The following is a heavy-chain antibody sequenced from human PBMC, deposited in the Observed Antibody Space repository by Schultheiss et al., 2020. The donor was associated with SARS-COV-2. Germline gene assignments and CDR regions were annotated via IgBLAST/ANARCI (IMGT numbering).Heavy chain of an antibody. D-gene: IGHD5-18*01. J-gene: IGHJ4*02. CDR2: IYPGDSET. CDR1: GYSFTTSW. V-gene: IGHV5-51*01. CDR3: ARQAGYSYGRGGPYYFDY. Sequence: GGSLRLSCQGSGYSFTTSWIGWVRQVPGKGLEWMGIIYPGDSETRYSPSFQGQVTISADKSISTAYLQWSSLKASDTAMYYCARQAGYSYGRGGPYYFDYWGQGTLVTRLL.